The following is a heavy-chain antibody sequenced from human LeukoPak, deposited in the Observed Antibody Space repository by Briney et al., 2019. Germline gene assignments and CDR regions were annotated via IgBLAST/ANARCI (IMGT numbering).Heavy chain of an antibody. CDR2: INPNSGGT. Sequence: GASVKVSCKASGYTFTGYYMHWVRQAPGQGLEWMGWINPNSGGTNYAQKFQGRVTMTRDTSISTAYMELSRLRSDDTAVYYCARVRSRWQQLVNWFDPWGQGTLVTVSS. J-gene: IGHJ5*02. D-gene: IGHD6-13*01. CDR1: GYTFTGYY. V-gene: IGHV1-2*02. CDR3: ARVRSRWQQLVNWFDP.